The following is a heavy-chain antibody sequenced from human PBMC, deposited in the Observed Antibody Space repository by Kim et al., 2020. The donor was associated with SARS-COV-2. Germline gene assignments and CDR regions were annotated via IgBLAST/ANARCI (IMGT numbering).Heavy chain of an antibody. D-gene: IGHD6-13*01. J-gene: IGHJ4*02. CDR2: ISGSGGRT. V-gene: IGHV3-23*01. CDR1: GFTFSSYA. Sequence: GGSLRLSCAASGFTFSSYAMTWVRQAPGKGLEWVSAISGSGGRTYYADSVKGRFTMSRDNSKNTLYLQMNSLRAEDTAVYYCAKGPIIAAAADYWGQGTLVTVSS. CDR3: AKGPIIAAAADY.